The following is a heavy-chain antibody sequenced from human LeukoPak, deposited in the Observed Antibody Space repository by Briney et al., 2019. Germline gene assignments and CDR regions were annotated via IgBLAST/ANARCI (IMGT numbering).Heavy chain of an antibody. Sequence: SETLSLTCTVSGGSISSYYWSWIRQPPGKGLEWIGYIYYSGSTNCNPSLKSRVTISVDTSKNQFSLKLSSVTAADTAVYYCARGCSSTSCYDWFDPWGQGTLVTVSS. CDR1: GGSISSYY. CDR3: ARGCSSTSCYDWFDP. CDR2: IYYSGST. D-gene: IGHD2-2*01. V-gene: IGHV4-59*01. J-gene: IGHJ5*02.